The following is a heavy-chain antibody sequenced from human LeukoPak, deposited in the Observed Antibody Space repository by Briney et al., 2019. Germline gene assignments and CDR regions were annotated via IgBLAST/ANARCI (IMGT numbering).Heavy chain of an antibody. V-gene: IGHV4-61*02. CDR3: AGEEYYSDNSGYYPDF. J-gene: IGHJ4*02. CDR1: GDSISSGSYY. D-gene: IGHD3-22*01. CDR2: IYTSGST. Sequence: SQTLSLTCTVSGDSISSGSYYWSWIRQPAGKGLEWIGRIYTSGSTNYNPSLKSRVTISVDTSKNQFSLKLSSVTAADTAVYYCAGEEYYSDNSGYYPDFWGQGTLVTVSS.